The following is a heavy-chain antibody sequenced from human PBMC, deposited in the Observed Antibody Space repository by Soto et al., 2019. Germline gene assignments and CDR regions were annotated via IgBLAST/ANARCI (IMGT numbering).Heavy chain of an antibody. D-gene: IGHD1-26*01. V-gene: IGHV5-51*01. J-gene: IGHJ4*02. CDR2: IYPDDSDT. CDR1: GYSFTSDW. CDR3: ARQYTTPYYFDY. Sequence: GESLKISCKGSGYSFTSDWIAWVRQVPGKGLEWMGLIYPDDSDTRYSPSFQGQVTFSADRSINTAYLQWSSLKASDTAIYYCARQYTTPYYFDYWGQGTLVTVSS.